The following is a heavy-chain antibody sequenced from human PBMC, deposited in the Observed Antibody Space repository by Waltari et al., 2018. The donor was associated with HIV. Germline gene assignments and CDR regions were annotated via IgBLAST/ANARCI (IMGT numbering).Heavy chain of an antibody. CDR2: IYYTETT. CDR1: GGSVINSVYY. D-gene: IGHD2-2*01. CDR3: ARRPSMAGFYLYYGMDV. V-gene: IGHV4-39*01. J-gene: IGHJ6*02. Sequence: QLQLQQSGPGLVKPSETLSLTCTVPGGSVINSVYYWDFIRKSPGKGLKWSGNIYYTETTVDNPSLNSRVTMSASLSKTQFSLRLRSVTAADTAIYYCARRPSMAGFYLYYGMDVWGQGTTVTVSS.